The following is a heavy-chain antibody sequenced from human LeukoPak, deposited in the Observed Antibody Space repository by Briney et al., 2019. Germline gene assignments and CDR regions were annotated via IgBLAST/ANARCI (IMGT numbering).Heavy chain of an antibody. Sequence: GGSLRLSCAASGFDFSKYTMSWVRQAPGKGLEWVSGISWNSGSIGYADSVKGRFTISRDNAKNSLYLQMNSLRAEDTALYYCAKDCGDPGGGYYYYGMDVWGQGTTVTVSS. CDR1: GFDFSKYT. CDR2: ISWNSGSI. J-gene: IGHJ6*02. V-gene: IGHV3-9*01. CDR3: AKDCGDPGGGYYYYGMDV. D-gene: IGHD4-17*01.